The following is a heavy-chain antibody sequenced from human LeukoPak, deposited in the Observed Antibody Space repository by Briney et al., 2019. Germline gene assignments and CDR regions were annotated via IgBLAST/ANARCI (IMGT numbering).Heavy chain of an antibody. D-gene: IGHD3-9*01. J-gene: IGHJ5*02. Sequence: SVKVSCQASGGTFSSYAISWVRQAPGQGLEWMGGIIPIFGTANYAQKFQGRVTITADESTSTAYMELSSLRSEDTAVYYCARALPDILTYNWFDPWGQGTLVTVSS. CDR3: ARALPDILTYNWFDP. V-gene: IGHV1-69*01. CDR1: GGTFSSYA. CDR2: IIPIFGTA.